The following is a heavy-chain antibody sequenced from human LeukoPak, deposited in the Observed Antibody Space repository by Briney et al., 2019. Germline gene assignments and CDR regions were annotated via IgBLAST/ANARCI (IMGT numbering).Heavy chain of an antibody. J-gene: IGHJ5*02. Sequence: GASVKVSCKTSGYSFSDYYMHWVRQAPGQGLEWMGWINPNSGGTSSAQKQGRVTMTRDTSITTVYMEVNWLTSDDTAIYYCARADRLDGGPYLIGPWGQGTLVTVSS. D-gene: IGHD2-21*01. CDR3: ARADRLDGGPYLIGP. V-gene: IGHV1-2*02. CDR1: GYSFSDYY. CDR2: INPNSGGT.